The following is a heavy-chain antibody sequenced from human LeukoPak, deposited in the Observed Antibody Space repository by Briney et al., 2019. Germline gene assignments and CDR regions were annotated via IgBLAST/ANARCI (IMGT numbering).Heavy chain of an antibody. Sequence: PSETLSLTCTVSGGSISSYYWSWIRRPPGKGLEWIGYIYYSGSTNYNPSLKSRVTISVDTSKNQFSLKLSSVTAADTAVYYCARVPSEGDAFDIWGQGTMVTVSS. V-gene: IGHV4-59*01. D-gene: IGHD3-10*01. CDR2: IYYSGST. J-gene: IGHJ3*02. CDR1: GGSISSYY. CDR3: ARVPSEGDAFDI.